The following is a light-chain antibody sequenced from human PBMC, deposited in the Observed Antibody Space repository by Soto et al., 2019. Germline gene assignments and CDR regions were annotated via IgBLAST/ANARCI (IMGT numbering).Light chain of an antibody. CDR2: TTS. CDR3: QQGYSDRWT. CDR1: QTIDNF. J-gene: IGKJ1*01. V-gene: IGKV1-39*01. Sequence: DIQMTQSPSSLPASVGDRVTITCRASQTIDNFLNWYQQKPGGAPKLLIYTTSSLLSGVPSRFSGSGSGTDFTLTISNLQPEDFATYYCQQGYSDRWTFGQGTKVEIK.